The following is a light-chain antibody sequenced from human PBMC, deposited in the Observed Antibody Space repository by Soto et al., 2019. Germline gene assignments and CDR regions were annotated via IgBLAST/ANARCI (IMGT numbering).Light chain of an antibody. CDR1: SSDVGGYNY. Sequence: SALAQPASVSGSPGQSITLSCTGNSSDVGGYNYVSWYQQHPGKAPKLMIYDVSNRPSGVSNRFSGSKSGNTASLTISGLQAEDEADYYCSSYTSSSTLDVVFGGGTKVTVL. CDR2: DVS. V-gene: IGLV2-14*01. J-gene: IGLJ2*01. CDR3: SSYTSSSTLDVV.